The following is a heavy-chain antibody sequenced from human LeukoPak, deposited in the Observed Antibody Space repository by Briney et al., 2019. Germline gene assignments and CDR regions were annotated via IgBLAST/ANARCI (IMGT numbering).Heavy chain of an antibody. V-gene: IGHV4-39*01. J-gene: IGHJ4*02. CDR3: ARQPVVVNFDY. D-gene: IGHD3-22*01. Sequence: SETLSLTCTVSGGSISSSSYYWGWTRQPPGKGLEWIGSIYYSGSTYYNPSLKSRVAISVDTSKNQFSLKLSSVTAADTAVYYCARQPVVVNFDYWGQGTLVTVSS. CDR1: GGSISSSSYY. CDR2: IYYSGST.